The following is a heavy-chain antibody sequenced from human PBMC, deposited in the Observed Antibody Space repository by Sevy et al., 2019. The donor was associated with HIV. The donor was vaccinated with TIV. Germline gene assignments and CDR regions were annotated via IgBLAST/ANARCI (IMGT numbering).Heavy chain of an antibody. CDR1: GYSFVTYC. CDR2: IYPGDSDA. J-gene: IGHJ6*02. CDR3: ARQAEASTAPYGLDV. D-gene: IGHD2-21*02. V-gene: IGHV5-51*01. Sequence: GESLKISCKGSGYSFVTYCIGWVRQMPGRGLEWMGTIYPGDSDARNSPSFQGQVTISADKSISPAFLQWRSLKASDTAFYFCARQAEASTAPYGLDVWGQGTMVTVSS.